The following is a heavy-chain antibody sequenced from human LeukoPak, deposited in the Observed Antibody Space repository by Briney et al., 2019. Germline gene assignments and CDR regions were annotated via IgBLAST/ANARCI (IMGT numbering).Heavy chain of an antibody. CDR2: IYTSGST. V-gene: IGHV4-4*09. D-gene: IGHD4-17*01. CDR1: GGSISSYY. Sequence: SEALSLTCTVSGGSISSYYWSWIRQPPGKGLEWIGYIYTSGSTNYNPSLKSRVTISVDTSKNQFSLKLSSVTAADTAVYYCARLPGDYGDYYYMDVWGKGTTVTVSS. CDR3: ARLPGDYGDYYYMDV. J-gene: IGHJ6*03.